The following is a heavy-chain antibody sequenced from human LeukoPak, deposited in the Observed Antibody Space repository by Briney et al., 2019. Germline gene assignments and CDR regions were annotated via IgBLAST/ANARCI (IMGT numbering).Heavy chain of an antibody. D-gene: IGHD5-12*01. CDR3: TRQTRGGYDNFDY. CDR1: GFTFSGSA. CDR2: IRSKANSYAT. V-gene: IGHV3-73*01. J-gene: IGHJ4*02. Sequence: GSLRLSCAASGFTFSGSAMHWVRQASGKGLEWVGRIRSKANSYATAYAASVKGRFTISRDDSKNTAYLQMNSLKTEDTAVYYCTRQTRGGYDNFDYWGQGTLVTVSS.